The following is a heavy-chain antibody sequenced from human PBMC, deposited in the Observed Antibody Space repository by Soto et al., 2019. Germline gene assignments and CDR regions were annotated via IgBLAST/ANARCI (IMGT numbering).Heavy chain of an antibody. D-gene: IGHD2-21*02. V-gene: IGHV3-23*01. CDR2: ISGSGGST. CDR3: AKDLSVVVTGNWFDP. Sequence: EVQLLESGGVLVQPGGSLRLSCAASGFTFSSYAMSWVRQAPGKGLEWVSAISGSGGSTYYADSVKGRFTISRDNSKNTLYLQMNSLRAEDTAVYYCAKDLSVVVTGNWFDPWGQGTLVTVSS. J-gene: IGHJ5*02. CDR1: GFTFSSYA.